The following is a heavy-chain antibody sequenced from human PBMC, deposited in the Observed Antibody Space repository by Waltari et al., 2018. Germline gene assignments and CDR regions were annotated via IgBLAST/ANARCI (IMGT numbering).Heavy chain of an antibody. J-gene: IGHJ4*02. CDR3: ARDLTMTLTFDY. CDR2: INHSGSP. CDR1: GGSFSGYY. D-gene: IGHD3-22*01. Sequence: QVQLQQWGAGLLKPSETLSLTCAVYGGSFSGYYWSWIRQPPGKGLEWIGEINHSGSPNSNPSLKSRGTISVDTSKNQFSLKLSSVTAADMAVYYCARDLTMTLTFDYWGQGTLVTVSS. V-gene: IGHV4-34*01.